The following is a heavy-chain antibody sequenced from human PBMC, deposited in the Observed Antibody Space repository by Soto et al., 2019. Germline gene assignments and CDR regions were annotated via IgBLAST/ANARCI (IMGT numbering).Heavy chain of an antibody. Sequence: SVKVSCKASVFTFTSSAVQWVRQARGQRLEWIGWIVVGSGNTNYAQKFQERVTLTRAMSTSTAYMELSSLRSEDTAVYYCAADDNSSSSEFYYSYYGMDVWGQGTTGTVS. D-gene: IGHD6-6*01. J-gene: IGHJ6*02. V-gene: IGHV1-58*01. CDR2: IVVGSGNT. CDR3: AADDNSSSSEFYYSYYGMDV. CDR1: VFTFTSSA.